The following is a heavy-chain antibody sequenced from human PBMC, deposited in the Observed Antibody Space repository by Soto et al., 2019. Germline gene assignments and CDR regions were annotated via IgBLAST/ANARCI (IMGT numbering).Heavy chain of an antibody. J-gene: IGHJ5*02. CDR1: GGSFSSSPGYY. V-gene: IGHV4-39*07. Sequence: SETLSLTCAVSGGSFSSSPGYYWGWMRQPPGKGLEWIGTVHPSGNTYYNPSFKSRVTISLDTSKNQFSLKLSSVTAADTAVYYCARSVFPWGQGTLVTVSS. CDR3: ARSVFP. CDR2: VHPSGNT.